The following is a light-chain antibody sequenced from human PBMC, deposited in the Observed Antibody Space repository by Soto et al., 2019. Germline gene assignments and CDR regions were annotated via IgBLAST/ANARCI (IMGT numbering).Light chain of an antibody. J-gene: IGLJ1*01. CDR2: DVS. CDR3: SSYTSSSNPYV. Sequence: QAPRAAPASLSGSPGQSITISCTGTSSDVGGYNYVSWYQQHPGKAPKLMIYDVSNRPSGVSNRFSGSKSGNTASLTISGLQAEDEADYYCSSYTSSSNPYVFGTGTKVTVL. CDR1: SSDVGGYNY. V-gene: IGLV2-14*01.